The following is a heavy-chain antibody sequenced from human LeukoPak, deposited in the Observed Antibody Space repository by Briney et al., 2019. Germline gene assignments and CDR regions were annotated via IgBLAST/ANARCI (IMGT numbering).Heavy chain of an antibody. V-gene: IGHV4-34*01. Sequence: SETLSLACAVYGGSFSGYYWSWIRQPPGKGLEWIGEINHSGSTNYNPSLKSRVTISVDTSKNQFSLKLSSVTAADTAVYYCARGVTVAGTVLDWFDPWGQGTLVTVSS. D-gene: IGHD6-19*01. CDR3: ARGVTVAGTVLDWFDP. CDR2: INHSGST. CDR1: GGSFSGYY. J-gene: IGHJ5*02.